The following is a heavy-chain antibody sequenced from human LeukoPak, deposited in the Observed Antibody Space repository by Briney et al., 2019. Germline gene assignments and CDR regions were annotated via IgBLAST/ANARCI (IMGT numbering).Heavy chain of an antibody. Sequence: GASVKVSCKASGGTFSSYAISWVRQAPGQGLEWMGRIIPIFGIANYAQKFQGRVTITADKSTSTAYMELSSLRSEDTAVCYCARAGEMNWFDPWGQGTLVTVSS. J-gene: IGHJ5*02. V-gene: IGHV1-69*04. CDR3: ARAGEMNWFDP. CDR1: GGTFSSYA. D-gene: IGHD5-24*01. CDR2: IIPIFGIA.